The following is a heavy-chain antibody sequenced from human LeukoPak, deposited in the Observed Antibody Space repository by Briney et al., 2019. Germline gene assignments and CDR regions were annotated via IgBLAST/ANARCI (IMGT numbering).Heavy chain of an antibody. CDR2: ISITSNTI. CDR3: ARGGLDAYDY. D-gene: IGHD5-24*01. V-gene: IGHV3-48*04. J-gene: IGHJ4*02. Sequence: GGSLRLSCAASGFTFSTFAVSWVRQAPGKGLDWVSYISITSNTIHYADSVKGRFTISRDNAKNSLYLQMTSLRAEDTAIYYCARGGLDAYDYWGQGTLVTVSS. CDR1: GFTFSTFA.